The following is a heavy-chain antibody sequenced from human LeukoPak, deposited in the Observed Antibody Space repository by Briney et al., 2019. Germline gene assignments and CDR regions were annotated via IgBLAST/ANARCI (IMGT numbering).Heavy chain of an antibody. V-gene: IGHV3-21*01. Sequence: GGSLRLSCAASGFTFSSHSMNWVRQPPGKGLEWVSSSSGSGIYTFYADSVKGRFTISRDNAKTSVYLQMNSLRAEDTAIYYCVRSRSTWFGEILAAFDIWGQGTMVTVSS. D-gene: IGHD3-10*01. CDR1: GFTFSSHS. CDR3: VRSRSTWFGEILAAFDI. CDR2: SSGSGIYT. J-gene: IGHJ3*02.